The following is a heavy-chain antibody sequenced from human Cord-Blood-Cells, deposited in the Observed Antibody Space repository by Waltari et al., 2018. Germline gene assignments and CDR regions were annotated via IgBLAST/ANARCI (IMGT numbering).Heavy chain of an antibody. J-gene: IGHJ4*02. CDR1: VYTFTSYH. D-gene: IGHD6-13*01. Sequence: QVLPVQSWAEVKKHGASVKVSCKGAVYTFTSYHLNWVRQATGQGLEWMGWMKPNSGNTGYAQKFQGRVTMTRNTSISTAYMELSSLRSEDTAVYYCARGAYSSDYWGQGTLVTVSS. CDR3: ARGAYSSDY. V-gene: IGHV1-8*01. CDR2: MKPNSGNT.